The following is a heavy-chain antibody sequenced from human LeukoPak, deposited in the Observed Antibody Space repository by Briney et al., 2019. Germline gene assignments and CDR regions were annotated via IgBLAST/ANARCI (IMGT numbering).Heavy chain of an antibody. Sequence: GGALRLSCAASGCTFSSYAMSWVRQAPGKGLEWVSAISGSGGSTYYADSVKGRFTISRDNSKNTLYLQMNSLRAEDTAVYYCAKASRLRFLEWLYDYWGQGTLVTVSS. CDR2: ISGSGGST. V-gene: IGHV3-23*01. CDR1: GCTFSSYA. CDR3: AKASRLRFLEWLYDY. D-gene: IGHD3-3*01. J-gene: IGHJ4*02.